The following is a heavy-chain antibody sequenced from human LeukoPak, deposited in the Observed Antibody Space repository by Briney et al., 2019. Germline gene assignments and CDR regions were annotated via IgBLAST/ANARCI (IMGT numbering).Heavy chain of an antibody. Sequence: GGSLRLSCAASGFTFSSYWMHWVRQAPGKGLVWVSLINSDGSSTTYADSVKGQFTISRDNSKNTLYLQMDSLTAEDTAVYYCARDKGYSIDHWGQGTLVTVSS. D-gene: IGHD5-18*01. V-gene: IGHV3-74*01. J-gene: IGHJ4*02. CDR2: INSDGSST. CDR3: ARDKGYSIDH. CDR1: GFTFSSYW.